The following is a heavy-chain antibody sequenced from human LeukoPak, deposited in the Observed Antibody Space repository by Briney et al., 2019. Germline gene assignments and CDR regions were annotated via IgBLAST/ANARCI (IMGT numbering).Heavy chain of an antibody. CDR3: ARDPSGGSWDFDY. D-gene: IGHD2-15*01. CDR1: GFTFSSYG. Sequence: PGGSLRLSCAASGFTFSSYGMHWVRQAPGKGLEWVVVISYDGSNKYYADSVKGRFTISRDNAKNTLYLQMNSLRVEDTAVYYCARDPSGGSWDFDYWGQGTLVTVSS. CDR2: ISYDGSNK. V-gene: IGHV3-30*19. J-gene: IGHJ4*02.